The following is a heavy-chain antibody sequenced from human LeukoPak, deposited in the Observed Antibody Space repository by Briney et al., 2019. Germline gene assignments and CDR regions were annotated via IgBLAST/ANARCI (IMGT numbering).Heavy chain of an antibody. V-gene: IGHV4-59*10. Sequence: PSETLSLTCAVYGGSFSGHYWSWIRQPAGKGLEWIGRIYTSGSTNYNPSLKSRVTISVDTSKNQFSLKLSSVTAADTAVYYCARVTYDSSGYYLDYWGQGTLVTVSS. CDR1: GGSFSGHY. D-gene: IGHD3-22*01. J-gene: IGHJ4*02. CDR3: ARVTYDSSGYYLDY. CDR2: IYTSGST.